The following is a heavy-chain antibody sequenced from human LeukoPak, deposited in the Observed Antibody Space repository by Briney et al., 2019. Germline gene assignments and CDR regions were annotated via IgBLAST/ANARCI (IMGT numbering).Heavy chain of an antibody. J-gene: IGHJ4*02. CDR2: IKQDGSEK. CDR1: GFTFSAYS. Sequence: GGSLRLSCAASGFTFSAYSMNWVRQAPGKGLEWVANIKQDGSEKYYVDSVKGRFTISRDNAKNSLYPQMNSLRAEDTAVYYCARLIVGAIDYWGQGTLVTVSS. V-gene: IGHV3-7*01. CDR3: ARLIVGAIDY. D-gene: IGHD1-26*01.